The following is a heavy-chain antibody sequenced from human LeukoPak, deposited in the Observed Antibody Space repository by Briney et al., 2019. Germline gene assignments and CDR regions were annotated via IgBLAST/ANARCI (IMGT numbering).Heavy chain of an antibody. Sequence: KASETLSLTCTVSGGSISSGDYYWSWIRQPPGKGLEWIGYIYYSGSTNYNPSLKSRVTISVDTSKNQFSLKLSSVTAADTAVYYCARADAVAAFFDYWGQGTLVTVSS. CDR1: GGSISSGDYY. CDR2: IYYSGST. V-gene: IGHV4-61*08. CDR3: ARADAVAAFFDY. J-gene: IGHJ4*02. D-gene: IGHD6-19*01.